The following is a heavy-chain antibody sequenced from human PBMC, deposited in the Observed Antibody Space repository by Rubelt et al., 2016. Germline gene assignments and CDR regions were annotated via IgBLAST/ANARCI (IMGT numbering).Heavy chain of an antibody. CDR3: ARDPSSWQGWLL. J-gene: IGHJ4*02. Sequence: QVQLVQSGAEVKKPGSSVKVSCKASGGTFSSYAISWVRQAPGQGLEWMGWINTNTGNPTYAQGFTGRFVFPLDTSVSTAYLQISSLKAEDTAVYYGARDPSSWQGWLLWGQGTLVTVSS. CDR1: GGTFSSYA. CDR2: INTNTGNP. V-gene: IGHV7-4-1*02. D-gene: IGHD6-13*01.